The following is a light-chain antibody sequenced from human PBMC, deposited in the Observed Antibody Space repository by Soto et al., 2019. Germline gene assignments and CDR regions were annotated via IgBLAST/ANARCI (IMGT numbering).Light chain of an antibody. J-gene: IGLJ3*02. CDR3: CSYACSSTWV. V-gene: IGLV2-23*01. CDR2: EGS. Sequence: QSALTQPASVSGSPGQSTTIACTGTSSDVGIYNLVSWYQQHPGKAPKLLIFEGSKRPSGVSNRFSGSKSGNTASLTISGLQAEDEADYYCCSYACSSTWVFGGGTKLTVL. CDR1: SSDVGIYNL.